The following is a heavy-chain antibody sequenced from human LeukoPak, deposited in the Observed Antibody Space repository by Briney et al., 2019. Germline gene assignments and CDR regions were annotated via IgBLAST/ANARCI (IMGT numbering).Heavy chain of an antibody. J-gene: IGHJ5*02. D-gene: IGHD2-21*02. CDR3: PRGSDSPGFDP. CDR1: GVTLHICR. V-gene: IGHV3-48*01. Sequence: GGSLRLLCGASGVTLHICRIDWVRRAPGKGVEWVSYISSSSSTIYYADSVKGQFTMSRENAKNSLYLQMNSLRAEDTAVYYCPRGSDSPGFDPWGQGTLVTVSS. CDR2: ISSSSSTI.